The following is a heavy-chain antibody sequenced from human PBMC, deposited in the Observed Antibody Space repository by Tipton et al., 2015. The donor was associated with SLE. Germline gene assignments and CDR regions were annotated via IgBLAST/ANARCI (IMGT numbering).Heavy chain of an antibody. CDR1: GGSISSSRYY. Sequence: TLSLTCTVSGGSISSSRYYWGWIRQPPGKGLEWIGSIYHSGTAYYNPSLKSRVTISVDTSKNQISLKLSSVTAADTAVYYCARGGGNTHAFDYWGQGTLVTVSS. D-gene: IGHD2/OR15-2a*01. J-gene: IGHJ4*02. V-gene: IGHV4-39*07. CDR3: ARGGGNTHAFDY. CDR2: IYHSGTA.